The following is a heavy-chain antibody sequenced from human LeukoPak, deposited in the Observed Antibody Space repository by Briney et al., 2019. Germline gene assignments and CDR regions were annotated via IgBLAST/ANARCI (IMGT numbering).Heavy chain of an antibody. J-gene: IGHJ4*02. Sequence: SQTLSLTCTVSGGSISSGSYYWSWIRQPAGKGLEWIGRIYTSGSTNYNPSLKSRVTISVDTSKNQFSLKLSSVTAADTAVSYCARDAGTYCTNGVCYDYFDYWGQGTLVTVSS. D-gene: IGHD2-8*01. V-gene: IGHV4-61*02. CDR2: IYTSGST. CDR3: ARDAGTYCTNGVCYDYFDY. CDR1: GGSISSGSYY.